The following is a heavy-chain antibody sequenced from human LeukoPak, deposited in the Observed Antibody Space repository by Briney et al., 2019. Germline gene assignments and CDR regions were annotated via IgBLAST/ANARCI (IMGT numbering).Heavy chain of an antibody. J-gene: IGHJ4*02. Sequence: GESLKISCKGSGFSFTSYWIGWVRQMPGKGLEWMGIIYPGDSDTRYSPSFQGQVTISADKSISTAYLQWNSLKSSDSAMYYCARGDYDSSPFDYWGQGALVTVSS. D-gene: IGHD3-22*01. CDR2: IYPGDSDT. CDR3: ARGDYDSSPFDY. V-gene: IGHV5-51*01. CDR1: GFSFTSYW.